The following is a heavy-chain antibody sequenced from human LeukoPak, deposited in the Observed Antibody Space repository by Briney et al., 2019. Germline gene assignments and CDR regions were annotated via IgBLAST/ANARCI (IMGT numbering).Heavy chain of an antibody. V-gene: IGHV3-53*01. CDR2: IYSSGNT. Sequence: GGSLRLSCAASGFTVSSNYMNWVRQAPGKGLERVSIIYSSGNTYYADSVKGRFTISRDNSKNTLYLQMSSLRAEDTAVYYCARTLAGTGNFFDYWGQGTLVTVSS. J-gene: IGHJ4*02. D-gene: IGHD6-19*01. CDR3: ARTLAGTGNFFDY. CDR1: GFTVSSNY.